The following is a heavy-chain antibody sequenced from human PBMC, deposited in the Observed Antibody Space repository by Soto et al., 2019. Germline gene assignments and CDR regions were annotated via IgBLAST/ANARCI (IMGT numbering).Heavy chain of an antibody. CDR1: GFTFSCYA. V-gene: IGHV3-23*01. CDR2: ISGSGGST. D-gene: IGHD6-6*01. Sequence: GGSLRLSCAASGFTFSCYAMSWVRQAPGKGLEWVSAISGSGGSTYYADSVKGRFTISRDNSKNTLYLQMNSLRAEDTAVYYCAKVAARGGPDYYYYGMDVWGQGTTVTVSS. J-gene: IGHJ6*02. CDR3: AKVAARGGPDYYYYGMDV.